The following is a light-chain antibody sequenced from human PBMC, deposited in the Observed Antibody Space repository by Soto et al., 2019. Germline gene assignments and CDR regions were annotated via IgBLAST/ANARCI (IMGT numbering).Light chain of an antibody. J-gene: IGKJ2*01. CDR2: GAS. CDR1: QSVSSN. Sequence: EIVMTQSPATLSVSPGERATLSYRASQSVSSNLAWYQQKPGQAPRLLIDGASTRATGIPARFSGSGSGTEFTLTISSLQSEDFAVYYCQQYNNSYTFGQGTKLEIK. V-gene: IGKV3-15*01. CDR3: QQYNNSYT.